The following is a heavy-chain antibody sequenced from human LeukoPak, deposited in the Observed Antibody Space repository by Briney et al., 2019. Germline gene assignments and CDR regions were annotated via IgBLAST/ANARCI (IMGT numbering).Heavy chain of an antibody. Sequence: ASVKVSCKASGYTFTGYYMHWVRQAPGQGLEWMGWINPNSGGTNYAQKFQGRGTMTRDTSISTAYMELSRLRSDDTAVHYCARSDWQQLVRPTAYYYYYYMDVWGKGTTVTVSS. CDR1: GYTFTGYY. CDR3: ARSDWQQLVRPTAYYYYYYMDV. CDR2: INPNSGGT. V-gene: IGHV1-2*02. J-gene: IGHJ6*03. D-gene: IGHD6-13*01.